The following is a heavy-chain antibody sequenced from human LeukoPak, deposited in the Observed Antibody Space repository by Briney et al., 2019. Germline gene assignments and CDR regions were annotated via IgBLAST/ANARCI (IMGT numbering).Heavy chain of an antibody. CDR3: AREEVTMIVAVRKSAFDI. CDR2: ISYDGSNK. Sequence: GGSLRLSCAASGFTFSSYAMHWVRQAPGKGLEWVAVISYDGSNKYYADSVKGRFTISRDNSKNTLYLQMNSLRAEDTAVYYCAREEVTMIVAVRKSAFDIWGQGTMVTVSS. J-gene: IGHJ3*02. CDR1: GFTFSSYA. V-gene: IGHV3-30*04. D-gene: IGHD3-22*01.